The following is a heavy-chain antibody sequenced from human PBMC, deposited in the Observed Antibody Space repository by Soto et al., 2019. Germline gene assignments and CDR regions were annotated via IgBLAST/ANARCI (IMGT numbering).Heavy chain of an antibody. D-gene: IGHD1-26*01. CDR2: SRTAGDT. CDR3: SRASEGGFDP. J-gene: IGHJ5*02. V-gene: IGHV3-13*01. CDR1: GFTFSRYD. Sequence: PGGSLRLSCAASGFTFSRYDVYWVRQVAGKGLEWVSTSRTAGDTYYSDSLKGRFTISREDAKNSLYLQMNRLRAGDTAVYYCSRASEGGFDPWGREPWSPSPQ.